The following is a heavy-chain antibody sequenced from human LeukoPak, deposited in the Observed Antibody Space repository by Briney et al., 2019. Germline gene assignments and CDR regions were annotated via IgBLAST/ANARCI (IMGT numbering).Heavy chain of an antibody. J-gene: IGHJ4*02. Sequence: SETLSLTCTVSGGSISSYYWSWIRQPPGKGLEWMGYIYYSGSTNYYPSLKSRVTISVGTSKNQFSLKLSSVTAADTAVYYCARHFLWFGELMAFDYWGQGTLVTVSS. CDR1: GGSISSYY. V-gene: IGHV4-59*08. CDR2: IYYSGST. CDR3: ARHFLWFGELMAFDY. D-gene: IGHD3-10*01.